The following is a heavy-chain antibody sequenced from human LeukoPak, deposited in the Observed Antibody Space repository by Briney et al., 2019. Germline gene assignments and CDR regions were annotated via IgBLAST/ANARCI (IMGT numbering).Heavy chain of an antibody. J-gene: IGHJ4*02. CDR1: GDSISSGSYY. CDR2: IYYAGTT. D-gene: IGHD3-22*01. V-gene: IGHV4-39*01. Sequence: SETLSLTCTVSGDSISSGSYYWGWIRQPPGKGLEWIASIYYAGTTYYNPSLKSRVTISVDTSKNQFSLKLTSVTAADTAVYYCARLGYYYDSSAKGVFDYWGQGTLVTVSS. CDR3: ARLGYYYDSSAKGVFDY.